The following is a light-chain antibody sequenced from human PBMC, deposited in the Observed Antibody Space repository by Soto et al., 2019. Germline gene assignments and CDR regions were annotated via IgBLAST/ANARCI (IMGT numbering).Light chain of an antibody. J-gene: IGKJ2*01. CDR2: KAS. V-gene: IGKV1-5*03. Sequence: DFQITQSPSTLSAFVGDSVTITCRASQRTSGWLAWYQQKTGKAPKLLIYKASSLESGVPSRFSGSGSETEFTLTISSLQPDDSATYYCQQYNSLYPLGQGTKVDIK. CDR3: QQYNSLYP. CDR1: QRTSGW.